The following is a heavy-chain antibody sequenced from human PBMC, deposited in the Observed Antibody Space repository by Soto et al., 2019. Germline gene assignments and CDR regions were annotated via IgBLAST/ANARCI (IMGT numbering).Heavy chain of an antibody. CDR1: GGSFRGYY. V-gene: IGHV4-34*01. D-gene: IGHD3-22*01. Sequence: NPSEPLSLPCAVYGGSFRGYYWGWIRQPPGKGLEWIGEINHSGSTNYNPSLKSRVTISVDTSKNQFSLKLSSVTAADTAVYYCARGSRSVVVSWWFDPWGQGTLVTVSS. CDR2: INHSGST. CDR3: ARGSRSVVVSWWFDP. J-gene: IGHJ5*02.